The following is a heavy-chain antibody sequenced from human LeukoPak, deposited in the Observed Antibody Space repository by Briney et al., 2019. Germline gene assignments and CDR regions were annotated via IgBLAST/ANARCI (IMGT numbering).Heavy chain of an antibody. J-gene: IGHJ4*02. Sequence: GGSLRLSCAASGFTFSSYAMHWVRQAPGKGLEWVAVISYDGSNKYYADSVKGRFTISRDNSKNTLYLQMNSLRAEDTAVYYCARGGRIAAAPFDYWGQGTLVTVSS. CDR3: ARGGRIAAAPFDY. D-gene: IGHD6-13*01. CDR1: GFTFSSYA. V-gene: IGHV3-30-3*01. CDR2: ISYDGSNK.